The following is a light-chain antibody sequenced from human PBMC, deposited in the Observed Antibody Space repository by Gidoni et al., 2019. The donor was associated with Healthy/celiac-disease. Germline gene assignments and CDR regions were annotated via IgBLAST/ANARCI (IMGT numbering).Light chain of an antibody. CDR1: QSVSSSY. CDR2: GSS. Sequence: EIVLTQPPDTLSLSTGEIATLSCRASQSVSSSYLAWYQQTPGQAPRLLIYGSSSRGTGIPDRFSGSGSGTDFTLTISRLEHEDFAVYYCQQYGSPFTFGQGTRLEIK. J-gene: IGKJ5*01. V-gene: IGKV3-20*01. CDR3: QQYGSPFT.